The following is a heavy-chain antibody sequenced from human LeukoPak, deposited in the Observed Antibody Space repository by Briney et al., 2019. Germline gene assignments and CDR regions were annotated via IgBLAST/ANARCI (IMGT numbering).Heavy chain of an antibody. V-gene: IGHV4-39*07. D-gene: IGHD2/OR15-2a*01. CDR3: ARTLYNSNWRPVDF. J-gene: IGHJ4*02. Sequence: SETLSLTCAVSGGSISSISYFWDWIRQPPGKGLEWIRSIFHTGITYYNPSLKSRVTMSVDTSKNQFSLQLNSLTAADTAVYFCARTLYNSNWRPVDFWGQGILVTVSS. CDR2: IFHTGIT. CDR1: GGSISSISYF.